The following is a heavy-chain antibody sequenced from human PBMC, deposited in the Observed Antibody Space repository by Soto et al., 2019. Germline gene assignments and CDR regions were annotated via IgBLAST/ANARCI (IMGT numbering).Heavy chain of an antibody. J-gene: IGHJ6*02. V-gene: IGHV1-2*04. CDR1: GYTFTGYY. CDR3: ARESVMAAAGTGYYYYGMDV. D-gene: IGHD6-13*01. CDR2: TNPNSGGT. Sequence: GGPVKVSCKASGYTFTGYYMHWVRQAPGQGLEWMGWTNPNSGGTNYAQKFQGWVTMTRDTSISTAYMELSRLRSDDTAVYYCARESVMAAAGTGYYYYGMDVWGQGTTVTVSS.